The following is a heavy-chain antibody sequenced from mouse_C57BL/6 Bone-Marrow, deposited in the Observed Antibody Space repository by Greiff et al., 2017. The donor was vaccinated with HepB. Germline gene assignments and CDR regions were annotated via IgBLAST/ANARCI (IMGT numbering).Heavy chain of an antibody. CDR1: GFTFSNYW. J-gene: IGHJ2*01. Sequence: EVHLVESGGGLVQPGGSMKLSCVASGFTFSNYWMNWVRQSPEKGLEWVAQIRLKSDNYATHYAESVKGRLTISRDDSKRSVYLQMNNLRAEDTGIYYCRITTVVAHFDYWGQGTTLTVSS. CDR3: RITTVVAHFDY. V-gene: IGHV6-3*01. D-gene: IGHD1-1*01. CDR2: IRLKSDNYAT.